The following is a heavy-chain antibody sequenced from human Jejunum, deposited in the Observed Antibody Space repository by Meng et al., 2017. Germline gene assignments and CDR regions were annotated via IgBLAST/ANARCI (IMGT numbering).Heavy chain of an antibody. CDR1: GYTFSSNY. D-gene: IGHD3-10*01. J-gene: IGHJ4*02. CDR2: INPNGDWT. V-gene: IGHV1-46*01. CDR3: ARDMPYSSGSFDY. Sequence: QWQLVQLGAGVKKPGASGKISCKASGYTFSSNYMHWVRQAPGQGLEWMGIINPNGDWTSYAQKLQGRVTITRDTSTSTVYMELSSLRSEDTAVYYCARDMPYSSGSFDYWGQGTLVTVSS.